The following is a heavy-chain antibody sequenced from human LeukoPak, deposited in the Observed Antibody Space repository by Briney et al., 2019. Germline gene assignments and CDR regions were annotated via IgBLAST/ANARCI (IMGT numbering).Heavy chain of an antibody. CDR3: ARDWRLGVTAAESTFDY. V-gene: IGHV3-7*01. CDR2: IKQDGSEK. Sequence: GTSLRLSCAASGFTFSSYWMSWVRQAPGKGLEWVANIKQDGSEKYYVDSVKGRFTISRDNAKNSLYLQMNSLRAEDTAVYYCARDWRLGVTAAESTFDYWGQGTLVTVSS. D-gene: IGHD6-13*01. J-gene: IGHJ4*02. CDR1: GFTFSSYW.